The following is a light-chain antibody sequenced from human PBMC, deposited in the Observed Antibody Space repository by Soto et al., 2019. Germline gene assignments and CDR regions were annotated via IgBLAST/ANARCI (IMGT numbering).Light chain of an antibody. V-gene: IGKV3-15*01. Sequence: IVMAHSPATLSGSPGEIATLSCRASQSVSSNLAWYQQKPGQAPRLLIYDASTRATGVPARISGSGSGTEFTLTISSLQSEDFAVYYCQQYNKWRTFGQGTKVDIK. CDR3: QQYNKWRT. CDR2: DAS. CDR1: QSVSSN. J-gene: IGKJ1*01.